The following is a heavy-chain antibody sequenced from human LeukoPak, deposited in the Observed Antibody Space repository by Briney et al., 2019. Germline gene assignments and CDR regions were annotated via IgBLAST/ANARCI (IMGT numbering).Heavy chain of an antibody. D-gene: IGHD5-12*01. CDR3: AKDQRPDTGYDIDY. CDR2: IWGNGATT. CDR1: GFTFSTHS. V-gene: IGHV3-23*01. J-gene: IGHJ4*02. Sequence: PGGSLRLSCAASGFTFSTHSINWVRQAPRKGLELVSVIWGNGATTYYADSVKGRFTISRDNSMNTVYLQMNSLRAEDTAIYYCAKDQRPDTGYDIDYWGQGTLVTVSS.